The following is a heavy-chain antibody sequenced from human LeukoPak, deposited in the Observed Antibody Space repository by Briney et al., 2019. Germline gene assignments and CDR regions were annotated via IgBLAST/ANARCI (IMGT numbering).Heavy chain of an antibody. V-gene: IGHV3-30*02. Sequence: GGSLRLSCAASGFTFSSYGMHWVRQAPGKGLEWVAFIRYDGSNKYYADSVKGRFTISRDNSKNMVYLQVNSLSAEDTALYYCAKDRCSSTTCYGEYWGQGTLVTVSS. CDR1: GFTFSSYG. J-gene: IGHJ4*01. CDR2: IRYDGSNK. D-gene: IGHD2-2*01. CDR3: AKDRCSSTTCYGEY.